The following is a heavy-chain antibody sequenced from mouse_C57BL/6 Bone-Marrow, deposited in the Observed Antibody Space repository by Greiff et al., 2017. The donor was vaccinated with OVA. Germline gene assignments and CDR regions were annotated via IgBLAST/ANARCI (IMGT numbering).Heavy chain of an antibody. J-gene: IGHJ1*03. CDR3: ARGGFYYSNYVGWYFDV. V-gene: IGHV1-64*01. Sequence: VQLQQPGAELVKPGASVKLSCKTSGYTFTSYWMHWVKQRPGQGLEWIGMIHPNSGSTNYNEKFKSKATLTVDKSSSTAYMQLSGLTSEDSAVYYCARGGFYYSNYVGWYFDVWGTGTTVTVSS. D-gene: IGHD2-5*01. CDR1: GYTFTSYW. CDR2: IHPNSGST.